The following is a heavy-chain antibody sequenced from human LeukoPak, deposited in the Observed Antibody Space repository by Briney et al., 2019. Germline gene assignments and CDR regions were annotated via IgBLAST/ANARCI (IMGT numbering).Heavy chain of an antibody. CDR1: GFTFSSYW. D-gene: IGHD6-19*01. V-gene: IGHV3-7*01. Sequence: GGSLRLSCAASGFTFSSYWMSWVRQAPGKGLEWVANIKQDGSEKYYVDSVKGRFTISRDNAKNSLYLQMNSLRAEDTAVYYCATSAVADYYYYDYMDVWGKGTTVTVSS. J-gene: IGHJ6*03. CDR2: IKQDGSEK. CDR3: ATSAVADYYYYDYMDV.